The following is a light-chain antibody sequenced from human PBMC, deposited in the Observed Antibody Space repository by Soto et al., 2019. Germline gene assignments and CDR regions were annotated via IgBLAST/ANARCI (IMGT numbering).Light chain of an antibody. CDR1: SSNIGAGYD. J-gene: IGLJ1*01. Sequence: QSVLTQPPSVSGAPGQRVTISCTGSSSNIGAGYDVHWYQQLPGTAPKLLIYGNSNRPSGVPDRFSGSKSGTSASLAISGLRSEDESDYYCATWDDSLNGYVFGTGTKVTV. CDR2: GNS. V-gene: IGLV1-40*01. CDR3: ATWDDSLNGYV.